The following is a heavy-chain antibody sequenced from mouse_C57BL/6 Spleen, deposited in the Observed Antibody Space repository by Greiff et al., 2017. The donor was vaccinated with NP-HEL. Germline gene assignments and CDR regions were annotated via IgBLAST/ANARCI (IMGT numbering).Heavy chain of an antibody. CDR3: ARSGYGSSYVPFDY. Sequence: QVQLQQPGAELVMPGASVKLSCKASGSTFTSYWMHWVKQRPGQGLEWIGEIDPSDSYTNYNQKFKGKSTLTVDKSSSTAYMQLSSLTSEDSAVYYGARSGYGSSYVPFDYWGQGTTLTVSS. D-gene: IGHD1-1*01. J-gene: IGHJ2*01. CDR2: IDPSDSYT. V-gene: IGHV1-69*01. CDR1: GSTFTSYW.